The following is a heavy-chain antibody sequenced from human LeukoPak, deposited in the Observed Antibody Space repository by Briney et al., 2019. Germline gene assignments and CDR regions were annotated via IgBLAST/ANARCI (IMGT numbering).Heavy chain of an antibody. V-gene: IGHV4-34*01. CDR1: GGSFSGYY. D-gene: IGHD3-22*01. Sequence: SETLSLTCAVYGGSFSGYYWSWIRQPPGKGLEWIGEINHSGSTNYNPSLKSRVTISVDTSKNQFSLKLSSVTAADTAVYYCARGSGGYYDSSGSLGYWGQGTLVTVSS. J-gene: IGHJ4*02. CDR2: INHSGST. CDR3: ARGSGGYYDSSGSLGY.